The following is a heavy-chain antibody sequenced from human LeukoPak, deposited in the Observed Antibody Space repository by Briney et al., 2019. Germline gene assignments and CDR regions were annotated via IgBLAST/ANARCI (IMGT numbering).Heavy chain of an antibody. Sequence: SETLSLTCSVSGGSTSGYYWSWIRQPPGKGLEWIGYVYYSGSTNYNPSLKSRVTISVDTSKNQFSLKVTSVTAADTAVYYCARGLGYSRIDYRGQGTLVSVSS. J-gene: IGHJ4*02. V-gene: IGHV4-59*01. CDR3: ARGLGYSRIDY. CDR2: VYYSGST. CDR1: GGSTSGYY. D-gene: IGHD4-11*01.